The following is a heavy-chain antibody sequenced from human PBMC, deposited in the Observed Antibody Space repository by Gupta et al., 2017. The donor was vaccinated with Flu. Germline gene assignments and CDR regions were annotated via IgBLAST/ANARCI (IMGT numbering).Heavy chain of an antibody. J-gene: IGHJ2*01. D-gene: IGHD3-22*01. CDR2: AYFSGST. V-gene: IGHV4-39*01. CDR1: GASISASNFY. CDR3: ARSPVVVRRYWYFDL. Sequence: QVHMQESGPGLLKSSETLSLSCAVSGASISASNFYWGWVRQSPGKGPEWIGNAYFSGSTYYNPSLKGRVAVSVDTSKNEVSLRLTSVTATDSGIYYCARSPVVVRRYWYFDLWGRGALVTVSS.